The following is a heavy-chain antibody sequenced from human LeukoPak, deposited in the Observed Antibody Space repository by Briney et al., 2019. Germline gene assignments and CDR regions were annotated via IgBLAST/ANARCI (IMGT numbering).Heavy chain of an antibody. CDR3: ARVTKYYIDY. CDR2: MSSNGRTI. V-gene: IGHV3-48*03. J-gene: IGHJ4*02. CDR1: AFTFSSDE. Sequence: GGSLRLSCAASAFTFSSDEMNWVRQAPGKGLEWVSYMSSNGRTIYYADSLKGRFTVSRDNAKNSLYLQMNSLRAEDTAVYYCARVTKYYIDYWGQGAQVTVSS.